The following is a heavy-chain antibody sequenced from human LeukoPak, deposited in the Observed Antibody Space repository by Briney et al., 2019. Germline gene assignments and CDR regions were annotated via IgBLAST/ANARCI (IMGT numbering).Heavy chain of an antibody. CDR1: GFTFSSYA. J-gene: IGHJ4*02. CDR3: AKPKSGLVGATFFDY. Sequence: GGSLRLSCAASGFTFSSYAMHWVRQAPGKGLEWVAVISYDGSNKYYADSVKGRFTISRDNSKNTLYLQMNSLRAEDTAVYYCAKPKSGLVGATFFDYWGQGTLVTVSS. V-gene: IGHV3-30-3*02. CDR2: ISYDGSNK. D-gene: IGHD1-26*01.